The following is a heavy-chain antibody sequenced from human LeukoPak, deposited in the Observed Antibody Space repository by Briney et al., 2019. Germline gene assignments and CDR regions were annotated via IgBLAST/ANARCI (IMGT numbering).Heavy chain of an antibody. CDR1: GFTFKTYT. CDR3: ARDLPSWELLGNDAFDI. D-gene: IGHD1-26*01. V-gene: IGHV3-21*01. CDR2: ISSSSSYI. J-gene: IGHJ3*02. Sequence: GGSLRLSCAASGFTFKTYTMHWVRQAPGMGLEWVSSISSSSSYIFYADSVKGRFTISRDNAKNSLYLQMSSLRAEDTAVYYCARDLPSWELLGNDAFDIWGQGTMVTVSS.